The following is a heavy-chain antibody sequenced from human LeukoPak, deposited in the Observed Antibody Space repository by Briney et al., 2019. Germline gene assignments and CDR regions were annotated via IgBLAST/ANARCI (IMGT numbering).Heavy chain of an antibody. J-gene: IGHJ4*02. CDR2: IRYDGSNK. Sequence: GGSLRLSCAASGFTFSSYGMHWVRQAPGKGLEWVAFIRYDGSNKYYADSVKGRFTISRDNSKNTLYLQMNSLRAEDTAVYYCAKCLPPIVATITSDYWGQGTLVTVSS. CDR1: GFTFSSYG. V-gene: IGHV3-30*02. D-gene: IGHD5-12*01. CDR3: AKCLPPIVATITSDY.